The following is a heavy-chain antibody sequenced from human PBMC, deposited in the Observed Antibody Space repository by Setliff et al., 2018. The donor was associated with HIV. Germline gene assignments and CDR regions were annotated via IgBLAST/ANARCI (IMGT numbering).Heavy chain of an antibody. J-gene: IGHJ4*02. V-gene: IGHV1-3*01. CDR2: INAGNGNT. Sequence: ASVKVSCKASGYTFTSYAMHWVRQAPGQRLEWMGWINAGNGNTKCSQKFQGRVTITRDTSASTAYMELSSLRSEDTAVYYCARETDWDGGFDHWGQGTLVTVSS. CDR3: ARETDWDGGFDH. D-gene: IGHD1-1*01. CDR1: GYTFTSYA.